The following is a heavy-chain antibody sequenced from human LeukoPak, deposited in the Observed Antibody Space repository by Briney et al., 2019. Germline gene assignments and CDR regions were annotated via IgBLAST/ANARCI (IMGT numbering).Heavy chain of an antibody. Sequence: GGSLRLSCAASGFTFSYYGMHWVRQAPGKGLEWVAVIWYDGSNKYYADSVKGRSTISRDNSKNTLYLQMNSLRAEDTAVYYCARGPYGDFFFDYWGQGTLVTVSS. CDR3: ARGPYGDFFFDY. V-gene: IGHV3-30*19. CDR2: IWYDGSNK. D-gene: IGHD4-17*01. CDR1: GFTFSYYG. J-gene: IGHJ4*02.